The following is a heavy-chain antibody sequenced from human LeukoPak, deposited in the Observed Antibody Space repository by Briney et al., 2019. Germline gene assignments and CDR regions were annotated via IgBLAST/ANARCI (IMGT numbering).Heavy chain of an antibody. CDR2: ISYSGST. CDR3: ATSYSSAFPEIDY. V-gene: IGHV4-59*01. J-gene: IGHJ4*02. CDR1: GGSFSGYY. D-gene: IGHD6-19*01. Sequence: PSETLSLTSAVYGGSFSGYYWSWIRQSPGKGLEWIGYISYSGSTKYNPSLKSRVTISVDTSKNQFSLRLSSVTAADTAVYYCATSYSSAFPEIDYWGQGTLVTVSS.